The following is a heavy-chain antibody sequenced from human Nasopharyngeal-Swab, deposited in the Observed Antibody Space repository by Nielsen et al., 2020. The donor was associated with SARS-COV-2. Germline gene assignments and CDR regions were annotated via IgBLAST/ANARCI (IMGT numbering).Heavy chain of an antibody. D-gene: IGHD3-3*01. CDR1: GGSFSGYY. J-gene: IGHJ4*02. V-gene: IGHV4-34*01. CDR2: INHTGST. CDR3: ARGRVRFQY. Sequence: GSLRLSCAVYGGSFSGYYWSWIRQPPGKGLEWIGEINHTGSTNYNPSLKSRVTISVDTSKSQFSLKVTSVTAADTAMYYCARGRVRFQYWGQGIQVTVSS.